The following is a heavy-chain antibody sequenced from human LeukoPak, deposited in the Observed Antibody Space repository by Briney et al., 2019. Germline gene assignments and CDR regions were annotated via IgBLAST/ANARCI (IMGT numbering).Heavy chain of an antibody. CDR1: GFTFSSYS. V-gene: IGHV3-21*01. CDR3: ARGQNPQYCSSTSCSTAYYFDY. J-gene: IGHJ4*02. Sequence: GESLRLSCAASGFTFSSYSMNWVRQAPGKGLEWVSSISSSSSYIYYADSVKGRFTISRDNAKNSLYLQMNSLRAEDTAVYYCARGQNPQYCSSTSCSTAYYFDYWGQGTLVTVSS. D-gene: IGHD2-2*02. CDR2: ISSSSSYI.